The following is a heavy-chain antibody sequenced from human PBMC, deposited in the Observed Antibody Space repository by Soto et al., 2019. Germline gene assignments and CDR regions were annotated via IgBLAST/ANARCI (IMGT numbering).Heavy chain of an antibody. CDR1: GYSFSSLD. Sequence: ASVKVSCKASGYSFSSLDINWVRQAAGQGLEWPGWMNPNIGSTGYAQKFQGRVTMTRNTSISTAYMELHSLTSEDTAVYYCARGVDAGVDYWGQGTLVTVYS. CDR2: MNPNIGST. J-gene: IGHJ4*02. D-gene: IGHD3-10*01. V-gene: IGHV1-8*01. CDR3: ARGVDAGVDY.